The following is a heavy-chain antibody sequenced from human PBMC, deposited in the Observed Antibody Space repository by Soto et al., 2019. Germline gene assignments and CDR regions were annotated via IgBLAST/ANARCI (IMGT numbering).Heavy chain of an antibody. Sequence: LQLKESGPGLVKPSETLSLTCTVSGGSISSRSYFWGWIRQPPGRGLEWIGSLHYSGTSHYNPSLKTRNTISFDTSENQFSLKLTSVTAAETAVYFCARRTTAVAQQPFYYWGRGTLVTVSS. CDR1: GGSISSRSYF. V-gene: IGHV4-39*01. CDR2: LHYSGTS. D-gene: IGHD6-19*01. J-gene: IGHJ4*02. CDR3: ARRTTAVAQQPFYY.